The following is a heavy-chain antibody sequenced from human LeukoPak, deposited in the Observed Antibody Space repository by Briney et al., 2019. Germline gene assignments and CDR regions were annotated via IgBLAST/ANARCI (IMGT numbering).Heavy chain of an antibody. J-gene: IGHJ6*03. Sequence: SVKVSCKASGYTFTGYYMHWVRQAPGQGPEWMGGIIPIFGTANYAQKFPGRVTITADKSTSTAYMELSSLRSEDTAVYYCARSKYSRTLYYYYYYMDVWGKGTTVTVSS. CDR3: ARSKYSRTLYYYYYYMDV. CDR2: IIPIFGTA. V-gene: IGHV1-69*06. CDR1: GYTFTGYY. D-gene: IGHD6-6*01.